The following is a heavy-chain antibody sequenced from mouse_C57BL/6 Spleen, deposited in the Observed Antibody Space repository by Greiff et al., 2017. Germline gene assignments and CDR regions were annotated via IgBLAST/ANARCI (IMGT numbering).Heavy chain of an antibody. V-gene: IGHV5-16*01. Sequence: VQLKESEGGLVQPGSSMKLSCTASGFTFSDYYMAWVRQVPEKGLEWVANINYDGSSTYYLDSLKSRFIISRDNAKNILYLQMSSLKSEDTATYYCARVEWYFDVWGTGTTVTVSS. CDR1: GFTFSDYY. CDR2: INYDGSST. J-gene: IGHJ1*03. CDR3: ARVEWYFDV.